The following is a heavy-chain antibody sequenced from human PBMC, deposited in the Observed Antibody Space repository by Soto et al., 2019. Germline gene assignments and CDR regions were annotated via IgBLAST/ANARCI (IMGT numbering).Heavy chain of an antibody. V-gene: IGHV4-31*03. CDR3: ARQRGSQDYYYGMDV. J-gene: IGHJ6*02. CDR1: GGSISSGGYY. D-gene: IGHD6-13*01. CDR2: IYDSGST. Sequence: QVQLQESGPGLVKPSQTLSLTCTVSGGSISSGGYYWSWIRQHPGKGLEWIGYIYDSGSTYYHPSLKSRVTISVDTSKNQFSLKLSSVTAADTAVYYCARQRGSQDYYYGMDVWGQGTTVTVSS.